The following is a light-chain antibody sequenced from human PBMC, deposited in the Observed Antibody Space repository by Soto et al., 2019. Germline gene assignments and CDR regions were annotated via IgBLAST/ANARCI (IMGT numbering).Light chain of an antibody. V-gene: IGLV1-44*01. CDR3: AGWDASLNGPV. Sequence: QSVLTQPPSASGTPGQRVIISCSGSSSNIGSNPVNWYQQLPGTAPKVLKYSTHQRPSGVPDRFSGSKSGTSASLAISGLQSEDEGDYYCAGWDASLNGPVFGGGTQLTVL. CDR2: STH. CDR1: SSNIGSNP. J-gene: IGLJ2*01.